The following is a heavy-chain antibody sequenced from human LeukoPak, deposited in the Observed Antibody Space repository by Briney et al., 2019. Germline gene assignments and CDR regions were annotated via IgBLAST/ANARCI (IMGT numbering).Heavy chain of an antibody. CDR3: ARGGGLDV. CDR1: GFTFSSYA. J-gene: IGHJ6*02. D-gene: IGHD3-16*01. Sequence: GGSLRLSCAASGFTFSSYAMSWVRQVPGKGLEWVSVISGSGDNTYYADSVKGRFTISRDNAKNSLYLQMSNLRAEDTAVYFCARGGGLDVWGQGATVTVSS. V-gene: IGHV3-23*01. CDR2: ISGSGDNT.